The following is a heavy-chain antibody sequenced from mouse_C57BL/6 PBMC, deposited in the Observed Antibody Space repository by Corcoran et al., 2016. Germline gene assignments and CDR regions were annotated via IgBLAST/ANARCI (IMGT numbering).Heavy chain of an antibody. CDR1: GYAFSSYW. J-gene: IGHJ3*01. Sequence: QVQLQQSGAELVKPGASVKISCKASGYAFSSYWMNWVEQRPGKGLEWIGQIYPGDGDTNYNGKFKGKATLTADKSSSTAYMQLSSLTSGDSAVYFCARTGTVAYWGQGTLVTVSA. CDR2: IYPGDGDT. D-gene: IGHD4-1*01. V-gene: IGHV1-80*01. CDR3: ARTGTVAY.